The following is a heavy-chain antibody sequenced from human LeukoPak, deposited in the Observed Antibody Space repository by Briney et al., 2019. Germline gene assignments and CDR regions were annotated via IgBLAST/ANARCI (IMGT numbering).Heavy chain of an antibody. CDR1: GGSISSYY. D-gene: IGHD3-22*01. CDR2: IYYSGST. J-gene: IGHJ4*02. Sequence: SETLSLTCTVSGGSISSYYWSWIRQPPGKGLEWIGYIYYSGSTYYNPSLKSRVTISVDTSKNQFSLKLSSVTAADTAVYYCARGSYYYDSSYFDYWGQGTLVTVSS. V-gene: IGHV4-59*12. CDR3: ARGSYYYDSSYFDY.